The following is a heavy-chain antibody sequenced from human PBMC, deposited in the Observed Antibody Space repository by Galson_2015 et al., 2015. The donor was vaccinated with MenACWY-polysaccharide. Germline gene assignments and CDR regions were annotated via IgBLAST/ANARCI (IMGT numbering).Heavy chain of an antibody. CDR1: GFTFRSSA. Sequence: SLRLSCSATGFTFRSSAMHWVRQAPGKGLEWGAVIAHDESNKYYADSVKGRFTISRDNSKNTLYLQMNGLGAEDTALYYCARDPIAAAPDYFDYWGQGTLVTVSS. V-gene: IGHV3-30-3*01. D-gene: IGHD6-13*01. CDR2: IAHDESNK. J-gene: IGHJ4*02. CDR3: ARDPIAAAPDYFDY.